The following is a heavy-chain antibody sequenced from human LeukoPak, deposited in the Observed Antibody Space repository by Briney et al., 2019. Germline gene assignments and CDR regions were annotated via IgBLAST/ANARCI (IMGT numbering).Heavy chain of an antibody. CDR3: ALRGGGSYPLVYFDY. Sequence: GASLKVSCTASGYTFTGYYMHWVRQAPGQGLEWMGRINPNSGGTNYAQKFQGRVTMTRDTSISTAYMELSRLRSDDTAVYYCALRGGGSYPLVYFDYWGQGTLVTVSS. D-gene: IGHD1-26*01. V-gene: IGHV1-2*06. CDR1: GYTFTGYY. J-gene: IGHJ4*02. CDR2: INPNSGGT.